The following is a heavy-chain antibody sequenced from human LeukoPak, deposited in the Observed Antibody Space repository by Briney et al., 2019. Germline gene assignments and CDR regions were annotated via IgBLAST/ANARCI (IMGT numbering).Heavy chain of an antibody. CDR2: IIPFYGIT. J-gene: IGHJ4*02. V-gene: IGHV1-69*04. CDR1: GGTFSTYG. CDR3: ATEREPCASPTCYQSFDF. Sequence: GASVKVSCKASGGTFSTYGITWVRQAPGQGLEWMGRIIPFYGITNYSQKFQDRVTITADKSTYTAYMDLTSLGSEDTATYFCATEREPCASPTCYQSFDFWGQGTLITVSS. D-gene: IGHD2-2*01.